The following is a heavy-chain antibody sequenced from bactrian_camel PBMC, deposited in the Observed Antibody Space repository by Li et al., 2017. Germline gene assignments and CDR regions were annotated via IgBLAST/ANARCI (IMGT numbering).Heavy chain of an antibody. D-gene: IGHD1*01. CDR2: VHTGGGST. J-gene: IGHJ4*01. Sequence: VQLVESGGGLVQPGGSLRLSCGASGFTFSEYYMNWVRQAPGKGLEWVAGRVHTGGGSTYYADSVKGRFTIFKDNIKNTLYLQMNSLKPEDTGVYYCAAMSWPEGGLGQGTQVTVS. CDR1: GFTFSEYY. V-gene: IGHV3S1*01.